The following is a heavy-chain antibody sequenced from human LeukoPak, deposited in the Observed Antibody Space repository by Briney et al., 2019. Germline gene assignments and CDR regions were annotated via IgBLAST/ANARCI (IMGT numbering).Heavy chain of an antibody. J-gene: IGHJ3*02. CDR3: ARPRIAAAGAFDAFDI. CDR1: GYTFTSYG. CDR2: ISAYNGNT. D-gene: IGHD6-13*01. V-gene: IGHV1-18*04. Sequence: ASVKVSCKASGYTFTSYGISWVRQAPGQGLEWMGWISAYNGNTNYAQKLQGRVTMTTDTSTSTAYMELRSLRSDDTAVYNCARPRIAAAGAFDAFDIWGQGTMVTVSS.